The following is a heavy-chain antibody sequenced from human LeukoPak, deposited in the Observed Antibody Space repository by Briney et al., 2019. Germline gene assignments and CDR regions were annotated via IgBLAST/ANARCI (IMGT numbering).Heavy chain of an antibody. V-gene: IGHV4-34*01. CDR1: GGSFSGYY. CDR3: AIYRAYYYGSGSYFWCDP. D-gene: IGHD3-10*01. Sequence: SETLSLTCAVYGGSFSGYYWSWIRQPPGKGLEWIGEINHSGSTNYNPSLKSRVTISVDTSKNQFSLKLSSVTAADTAVYYCAIYRAYYYGSGSYFWCDPWGQGTLVTVSS. CDR2: INHSGST. J-gene: IGHJ5*02.